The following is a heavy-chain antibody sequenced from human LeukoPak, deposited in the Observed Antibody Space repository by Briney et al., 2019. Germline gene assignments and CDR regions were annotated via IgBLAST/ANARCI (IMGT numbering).Heavy chain of an antibody. CDR2: INAGNGNT. V-gene: IGHV1-3*01. D-gene: IGHD2-2*01. CDR1: GYTFTSYA. CDR3: ARAFIVVVPAATSVGRLDY. J-gene: IGHJ4*02. Sequence: GASVKVSCKASGYTFTSYAMHWVRQAPGQRLEWVGWINAGNGNTKYSQKFQGRVTITRDASASTAYMELSSLRSEDTAVYYCARAFIVVVPAATSVGRLDYWGQGTLVTVSS.